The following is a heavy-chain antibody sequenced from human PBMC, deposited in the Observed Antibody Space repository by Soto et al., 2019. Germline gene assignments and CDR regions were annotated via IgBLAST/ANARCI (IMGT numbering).Heavy chain of an antibody. CDR2: IYPGDSDT. J-gene: IGHJ4*02. CDR3: ARPTKSGYSYGQIDY. Sequence: PGESQRVSCKGAGYSFTGYWSGWVRQMPGKGLEWMGIIYPGDSDTRYSPSFQGQVTISADKSISTAYLQWSSLKASDTAMYYCARPTKSGYSYGQIDYWGQGTLVTVSS. V-gene: IGHV5-51*01. CDR1: GYSFTGYW. D-gene: IGHD5-18*01.